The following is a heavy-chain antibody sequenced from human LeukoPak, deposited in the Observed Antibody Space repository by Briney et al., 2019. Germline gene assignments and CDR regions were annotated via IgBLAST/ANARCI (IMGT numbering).Heavy chain of an antibody. CDR3: AGYYYDSSGYSPLPTYTDY. D-gene: IGHD3-22*01. Sequence: GGSLRLSCAASGFTFSSYGMHWVRQAPGKGLEWVAFIRYDGSNKYYADSVKGRFTISRDNAKNSLYLQMNSLRAEDTAVYYCAGYYYDSSGYSPLPTYTDYWGQGTLVTVSS. CDR2: IRYDGSNK. V-gene: IGHV3-30*02. CDR1: GFTFSSYG. J-gene: IGHJ4*02.